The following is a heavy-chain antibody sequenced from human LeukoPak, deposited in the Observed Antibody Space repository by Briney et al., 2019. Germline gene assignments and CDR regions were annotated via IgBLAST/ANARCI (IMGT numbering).Heavy chain of an antibody. Sequence: PGGSLRLSCAASGFTFSSYAMSWVRQAPGKGLEWVSTISASGGSTYYVDSVKGRFSISRDNSNNTLYLHMSSLRAEDTAIYYCAKGIGGGYSSGLAFDSWGQGTLVTVSS. J-gene: IGHJ4*02. CDR2: ISASGGST. CDR3: AKGIGGGYSSGLAFDS. D-gene: IGHD6-19*01. CDR1: GFTFSSYA. V-gene: IGHV3-23*01.